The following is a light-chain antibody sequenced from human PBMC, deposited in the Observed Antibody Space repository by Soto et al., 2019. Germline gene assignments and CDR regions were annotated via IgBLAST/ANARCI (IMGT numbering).Light chain of an antibody. CDR2: EVT. V-gene: IGLV2-14*01. J-gene: IGLJ1*01. CDR1: SGDIGSYNR. Sequence: QSALTQPASVSGSPGQSITISCTGTSGDIGSYNRVSWYQQHPGKAPKLIIYEVTDRPSGVSSRFSGSKSGNTASLTISGLQAEDEADYYCSSYTSSSTLFGTGTQLTVL. CDR3: SSYTSSSTL.